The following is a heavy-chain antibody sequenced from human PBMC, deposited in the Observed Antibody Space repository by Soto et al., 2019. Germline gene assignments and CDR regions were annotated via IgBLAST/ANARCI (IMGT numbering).Heavy chain of an antibody. V-gene: IGHV5-51*01. CDR2: IYPGDSDT. Sequence: GQTLRLSCPVSGYSFTSYWVVWVRQMPGNGRKRMEIIYPGDSDTRYSPSFQGQVTISADKSISTAYLQWSSLKASDTAMYDCAITGGAFDIWGQGTMVTVSS. CDR1: GYSFTSYW. D-gene: IGHD3-10*01. J-gene: IGHJ3*02. CDR3: AITGGAFDI.